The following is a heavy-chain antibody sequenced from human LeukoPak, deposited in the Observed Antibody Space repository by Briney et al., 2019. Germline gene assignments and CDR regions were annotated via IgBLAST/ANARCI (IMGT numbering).Heavy chain of an antibody. CDR2: ISYDGSNK. CDR1: GFTFSSHA. Sequence: GGSLRLSCAASGFTFSSHAMHWVRQAPGKGLEWVAVISYDGSNKYYADSVKGRFTISRDNSKNTLYLQMNSLRAEDTAVYYCPTADFDYWGQGTLVTVSS. J-gene: IGHJ4*02. V-gene: IGHV3-30-3*01. CDR3: PTADFDY.